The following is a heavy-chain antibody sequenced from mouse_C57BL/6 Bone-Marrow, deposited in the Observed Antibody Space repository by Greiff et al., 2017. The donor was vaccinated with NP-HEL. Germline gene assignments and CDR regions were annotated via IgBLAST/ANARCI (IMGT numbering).Heavy chain of an antibody. CDR3: TALYDGYYEFFYYFDY. CDR2: IRLKSDNYAT. V-gene: IGHV6-3*01. CDR1: GFTFSNYW. D-gene: IGHD2-3*01. J-gene: IGHJ2*01. Sequence: EVMLVESGGGLVQPGGSMKLSCVASGFTFSNYWMNWVRQSPEKGLEWVAQIRLKSDNYATHYAESVKGRFTISRDDSKSSVYLQMNNLRAEDTGIYYCTALYDGYYEFFYYFDYWGQGTTLTVSS.